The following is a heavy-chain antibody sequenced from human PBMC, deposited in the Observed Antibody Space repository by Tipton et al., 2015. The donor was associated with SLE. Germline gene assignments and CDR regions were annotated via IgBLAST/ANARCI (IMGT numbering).Heavy chain of an antibody. CDR3: AKEGHIVVVTD. J-gene: IGHJ4*02. D-gene: IGHD2-21*02. Sequence: SLRLSCAASGFTLSDFVMSWVRQAPGKGLEWVSAISGSGDTTYYADSVKGRFTFSRDNSKNTVFLQMNSLTVDDTALYYCAKEGHIVVVTDWGQGTLVTVSS. V-gene: IGHV3-23*01. CDR2: ISGSGDTT. CDR1: GFTLSDFV.